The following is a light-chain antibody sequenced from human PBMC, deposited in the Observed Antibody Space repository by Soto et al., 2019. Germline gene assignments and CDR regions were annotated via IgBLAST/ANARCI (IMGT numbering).Light chain of an antibody. J-gene: IGKJ4*01. Sequence: EILMTQSPAILSVSPGQRATLSCRASQSVRSDYFAWYQQKPGQAPRVIIFGVSTRATGVPDRFSGSGSGTDFTLTISRLEPEDFALYYCQQYGNSPLTFGGGTKVDIK. V-gene: IGKV3-20*01. CDR1: QSVRSDY. CDR2: GVS. CDR3: QQYGNSPLT.